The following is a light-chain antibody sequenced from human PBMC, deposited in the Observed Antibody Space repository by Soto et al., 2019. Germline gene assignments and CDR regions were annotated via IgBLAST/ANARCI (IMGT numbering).Light chain of an antibody. CDR2: STN. J-gene: IGLJ2*01. CDR1: SGSVSTTYY. Sequence: QTVVTQEPSFSVSPGGTVTLTCGLTSGSVSTTYYPSWYQQTPGQAPRTLIYSTNIRSSGVPDRFSGSILGNEAALTITGAQADDESDYHCMLYMGGGLVVFGGGTKLTVL. CDR3: MLYMGGGLVV. V-gene: IGLV8-61*01.